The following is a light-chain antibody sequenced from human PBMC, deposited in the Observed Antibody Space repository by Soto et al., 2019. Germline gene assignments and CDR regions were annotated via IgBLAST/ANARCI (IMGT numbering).Light chain of an antibody. CDR1: SSDVGGYNY. CDR3: CSYAGSYTGV. V-gene: IGLV2-11*01. J-gene: IGLJ3*02. CDR2: DVS. Sequence: QSALTQPRSVSGSPGQSVTISCTGTSSDVGGYNYVSWYQQHPGKAPKLMIYDVSNRPSGVPDRFSGSKSGNTASLTISGLQAEDEADDYCCSYAGSYTGVFGGGTNLTVL.